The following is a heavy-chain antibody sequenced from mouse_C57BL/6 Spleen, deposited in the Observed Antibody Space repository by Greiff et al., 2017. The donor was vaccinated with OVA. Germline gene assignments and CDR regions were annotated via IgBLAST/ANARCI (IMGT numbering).Heavy chain of an antibody. V-gene: IGHV1-39*01. Sequence: LQESGPELVKPGASVKISCKASGYSFTDYNMNWVKQSNGQSLEWIGVINPNYGTTSYNQKFKGKATLTVDQSSSTAYMQLNSLTSEDSAVYYGERERHGYAYKEGWFAYWGQGTLLTVSA. CDR3: ERERHGYAYKEGWFAY. CDR1: GYSFTDYN. J-gene: IGHJ3*01. D-gene: IGHD6-5*01. CDR2: INPNYGTT.